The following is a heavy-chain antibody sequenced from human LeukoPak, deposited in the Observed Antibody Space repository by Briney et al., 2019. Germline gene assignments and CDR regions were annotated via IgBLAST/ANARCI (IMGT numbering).Heavy chain of an antibody. V-gene: IGHV5-51*01. CDR3: ARPRDGYNSEAFDI. CDR1: GYSYTSYW. D-gene: IGHD5-24*01. CDR2: IYPGDSDT. J-gene: IGHJ3*02. Sequence: GGSLKISCKGSGYSYTSYWIGWVRQMPGKGLEWMGIIYPGDSDTRYSPSFQGQVTISVDKSISTAYLQWSSLKASDTAMYYCARPRDGYNSEAFDIWGQGTMVTISS.